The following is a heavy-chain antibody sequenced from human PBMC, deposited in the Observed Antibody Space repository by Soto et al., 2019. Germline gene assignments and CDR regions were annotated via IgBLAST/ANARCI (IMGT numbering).Heavy chain of an antibody. Sequence: SVKVSCKASGGTFSSYAISWVRQAPGQGLEWMGGIIPIFGTANYAQKFQGRVTITADESTSTAYMELSSLRSEDTAVYYCARNPRYSPAGYYYYGMDVWGQGTTVTV. D-gene: IGHD5-18*01. V-gene: IGHV1-69*13. J-gene: IGHJ6*02. CDR1: GGTFSSYA. CDR2: IIPIFGTA. CDR3: ARNPRYSPAGYYYYGMDV.